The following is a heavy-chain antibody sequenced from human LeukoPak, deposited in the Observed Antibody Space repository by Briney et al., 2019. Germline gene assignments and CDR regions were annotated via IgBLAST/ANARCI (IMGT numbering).Heavy chain of an antibody. V-gene: IGHV1-69*05. J-gene: IGHJ4*01. CDR3: ASGPYGTATTAY. D-gene: IGHD1-7*01. Sequence: VASLKLSCTAPGGTFSSYAISWVRQAPGQGLEWMGGIIPIFGTANYAQKSQGRVTLTTDETPRTTYMDRSSVRSEDTAVYCSASGPYGTATTAYSGQGTPVTASS. CDR1: GGTFSSYA. CDR2: IIPIFGTA.